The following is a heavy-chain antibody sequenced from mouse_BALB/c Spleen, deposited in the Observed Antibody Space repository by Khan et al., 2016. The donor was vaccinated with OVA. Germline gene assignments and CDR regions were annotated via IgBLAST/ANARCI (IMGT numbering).Heavy chain of an antibody. CDR2: ISYGGSA. J-gene: IGHJ1*01. CDR3: ARRYYDGHWYFDF. Sequence: EVQLQESGPGLVKPSQSLSLTCTVSGYSITSDYAWNLIRKFPGNKLEWMGYISYGGSANYNPSLKSRISINRDTSENQFFLQLNSVTNEESATYDCARRYYDGHWYFDFWGAGTTVTVSS. V-gene: IGHV3-2*02. D-gene: IGHD1-1*01. CDR1: GYSITSDYA.